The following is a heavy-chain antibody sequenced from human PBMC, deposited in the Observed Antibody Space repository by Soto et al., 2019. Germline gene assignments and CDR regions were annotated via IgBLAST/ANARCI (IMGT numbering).Heavy chain of an antibody. D-gene: IGHD3-22*01. CDR1: GYTFTDYY. CDR2: INPNTGGT. Sequence: ASVEVSCKASGYTFTDYYLHWVRQAPGQGLEWMGWINPNTGGTKYAQKFQGRVAMTRDTSISTAYMELSGLRSDDTAVYFCARDWYYFDSSGYSKPVYYYYYGLDVWGQGTTVTVSS. V-gene: IGHV1-2*02. J-gene: IGHJ6*02. CDR3: ARDWYYFDSSGYSKPVYYYYYGLDV.